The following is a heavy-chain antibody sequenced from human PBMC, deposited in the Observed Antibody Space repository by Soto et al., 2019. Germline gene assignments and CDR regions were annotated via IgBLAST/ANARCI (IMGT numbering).Heavy chain of an antibody. D-gene: IGHD3-10*01. CDR2: INHSGST. V-gene: IGHV4-34*01. CDR3: ARRRNYYGSGSPLDY. CDR1: GGSFSGYY. J-gene: IGHJ4*02. Sequence: QVQLQQWGAGLLKPSETLSLTCAVYGGSFSGYYWSWIRQPPGKGLEWIGEINHSGSTNYNPSLKSRVTIPVDTSKNQFSLKLSSVTGADTAVYYCARRRNYYGSGSPLDYWGQGTLVTVST.